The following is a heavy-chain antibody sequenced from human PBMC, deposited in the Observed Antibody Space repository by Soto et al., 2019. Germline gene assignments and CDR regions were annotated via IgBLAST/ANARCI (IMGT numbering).Heavy chain of an antibody. V-gene: IGHV4-59*12. J-gene: IGHJ5*02. D-gene: IGHD3-3*01. CDR1: VRSIRRYS. CDR3: KTAHQNYPFWSGYYLSVWLDP. CDR2: TYYSRST. Sequence: PPETMSLTCTVSVRSIRRYSCSWIRQPPRKELEWMGYTYYSRSTNYNTSLKRRVPISVDTSMNLFSLKMSSVTAADTDVSSCKTAHQNYPFWSGYYLSVWLDPWGQGTLVTVSS.